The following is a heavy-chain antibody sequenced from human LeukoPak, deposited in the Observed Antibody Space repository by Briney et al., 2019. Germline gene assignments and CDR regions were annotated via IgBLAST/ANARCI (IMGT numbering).Heavy chain of an antibody. CDR1: GFTFSSYG. CDR3: AKDGGDGGSYYGGTFDY. CDR2: TTYDGGNK. Sequence: HSGGSLRLSCAASGFTFSSYGMHWVRQAPGKGLEWVAVTTYDGGNKYYADSVKGRFSISKDNSKNTLYLQMNSLRAEDTAVYYCAKDGGDGGSYYGGTFDYWGQGTLVTVSS. V-gene: IGHV3-30*18. J-gene: IGHJ4*02. D-gene: IGHD1-26*01.